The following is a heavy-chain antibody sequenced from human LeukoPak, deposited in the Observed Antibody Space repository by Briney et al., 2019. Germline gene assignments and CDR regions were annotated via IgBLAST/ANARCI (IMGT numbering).Heavy chain of an antibody. Sequence: GGSLRLSCAASGFTFSSYAIHWVRQAPGKGLEWVAIILYDGSDKYYADSVKGRSTISRDNSKNTLCLQMNSLRTEDTAVYYCAREGFPPKISDFWSGLGPYYYYGMDVWGQGTTVTVSS. CDR1: GFTFSSYA. V-gene: IGHV3-30*04. CDR3: AREGFPPKISDFWSGLGPYYYYGMDV. D-gene: IGHD3-3*01. CDR2: ILYDGSDK. J-gene: IGHJ6*02.